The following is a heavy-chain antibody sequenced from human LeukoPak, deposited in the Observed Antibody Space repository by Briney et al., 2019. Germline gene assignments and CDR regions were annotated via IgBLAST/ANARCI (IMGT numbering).Heavy chain of an antibody. J-gene: IGHJ4*02. CDR2: IYTTGAT. CDR1: SGSINSYY. CDR3: GRQGYTASYYFLDF. V-gene: IGHV4-4*07. D-gene: IGHD1-26*01. Sequence: SETPSLTCTVSSGSINSYYWGWVRQPSGKGLEWIGRIYTTGATQYNPSLKSRVTMSIDTSTNQFSLNLRSMTAADTAVYYCGRQGYTASYYFLDFWSQGTLVAVS.